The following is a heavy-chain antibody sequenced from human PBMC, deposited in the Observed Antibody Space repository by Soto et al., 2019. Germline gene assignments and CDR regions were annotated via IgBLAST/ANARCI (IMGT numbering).Heavy chain of an antibody. CDR2: SITIFGTA. J-gene: IGHJ6*02. CDR1: GGTFSSYS. V-gene: IGHV1-69*13. D-gene: IGHD6-13*01. Sequence: SVKVSCKGSGGTFSSYSISWVRQAPGQGLEWMGGSITIFGTANYAQKVQGRVTITADESTSTAYMELSSLRSEDTAVYYCACRIAAAVGPYYYGMDVWGQGTTVTVSS. CDR3: ACRIAAAVGPYYYGMDV.